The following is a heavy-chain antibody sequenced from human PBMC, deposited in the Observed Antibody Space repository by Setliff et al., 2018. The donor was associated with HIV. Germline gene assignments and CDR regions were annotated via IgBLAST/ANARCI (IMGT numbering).Heavy chain of an antibody. D-gene: IGHD3-22*01. V-gene: IGHV4-31*03. CDR3: ARDTYDSRGYFFGY. J-gene: IGHJ4*02. Sequence: PSETLSLTCTVSGGSISSGTYYWSWIRQFPGKGLECLGYISKSGSTYYTSSLQSRVSFSVDTSKNQFSLKLSSVTAADTAVYYCARDTYDSRGYFFGYWGQGTLVTVSS. CDR2: ISKSGST. CDR1: GGSISSGTYY.